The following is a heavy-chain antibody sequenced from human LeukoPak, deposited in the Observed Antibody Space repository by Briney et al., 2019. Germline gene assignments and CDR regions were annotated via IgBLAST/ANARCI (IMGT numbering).Heavy chain of an antibody. V-gene: IGHV1-18*01. CDR1: GYTFTSHG. CDR2: ISTFNGNT. J-gene: IGHJ4*02. Sequence: RASVKVSCKAFGYTFTSHGISWVRQAPGQGLEWMGWISTFNGNTNYAQKLQGRVAMTTDTSTSTVYMELRSLRSDDTAMYYCARSEEFYDTSGYMAFDYWGQRTLVTVSS. D-gene: IGHD3-22*01. CDR3: ARSEEFYDTSGYMAFDY.